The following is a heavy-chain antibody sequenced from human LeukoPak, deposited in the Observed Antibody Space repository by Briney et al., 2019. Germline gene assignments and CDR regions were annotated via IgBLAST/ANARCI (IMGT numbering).Heavy chain of an antibody. CDR3: ARHKGYSSSWYGRRYFDY. Sequence: SETLSLTCTVSGGSISSSGYYWGWIRQPPGKGLEWIASIYYSGSTYYNPSLKSRVTISVDTSKNQLSLKLSSLTAADTAVYYCARHKGYSSSWYGRRYFDYWGQGTLVTVSS. J-gene: IGHJ4*02. D-gene: IGHD6-13*01. CDR1: GGSISSSGYY. V-gene: IGHV4-39*01. CDR2: IYYSGST.